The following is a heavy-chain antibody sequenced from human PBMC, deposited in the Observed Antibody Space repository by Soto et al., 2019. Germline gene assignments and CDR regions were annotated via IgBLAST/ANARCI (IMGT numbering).Heavy chain of an antibody. D-gene: IGHD5-18*01. CDR2: IYDSGST. CDR1: GGSISNYY. J-gene: IGHJ4*02. V-gene: IGHV4-59*12. Sequence: SETLSLTXTVSGGSISNYYWSWVRQPPGKGLEWIGYIYDSGSTNYNPSLKTRVTISVDTSKNQFSLRAEDTAVYYCARDYSSYGPFDYWGQGTLVTVS. CDR3: ARDYSSYGPFDY.